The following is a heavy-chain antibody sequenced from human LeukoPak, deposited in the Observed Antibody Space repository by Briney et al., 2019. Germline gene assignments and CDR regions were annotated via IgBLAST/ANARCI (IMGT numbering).Heavy chain of an antibody. CDR1: GYTFTSYY. Sequence: ASVKVSCKASGYTFTSYYMHWVRQAPGQGLEWMGIINPSGGSTSYAQKFQGRVTMTRDKSTSTVYKELSSLRSEDTAVYYCARETIVGATVPDYWGQGTLVTVSS. D-gene: IGHD1-26*01. CDR3: ARETIVGATVPDY. CDR2: INPSGGST. V-gene: IGHV1-46*01. J-gene: IGHJ4*02.